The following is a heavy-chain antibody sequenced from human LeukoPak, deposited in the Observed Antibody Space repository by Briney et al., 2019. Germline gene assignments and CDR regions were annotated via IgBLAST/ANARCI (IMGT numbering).Heavy chain of an antibody. CDR1: GGSISTYY. V-gene: IGHV4-4*07. J-gene: IGHJ6*02. Sequence: PSETLSLTCTVSGGSISTYYWSWIRQPAGKGLEWIGRMYTSGTTKYNPSLKSRVTMSVDTSDNQFSLKVSSVTAADTAVYYCARDQGSCYGVDVWGQGTTVTVSS. CDR2: MYTSGTT. CDR3: ARDQGSCYGVDV.